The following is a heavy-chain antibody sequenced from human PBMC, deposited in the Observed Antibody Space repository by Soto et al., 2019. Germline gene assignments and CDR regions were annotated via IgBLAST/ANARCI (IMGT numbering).Heavy chain of an antibody. CDR3: ARHVPAAGYYYGMDV. D-gene: IGHD2-2*01. CDR1: GGTFSSYA. V-gene: IGHV1-69*12. J-gene: IGHJ6*02. CDR2: IIPIFGTA. Sequence: QVLLVQSGAEVKKPGSSVKVSCKASGGTFSSYAISWVRQAPGHGLEWMGGIIPIFGTANYEQKFQGRVKITADETTSTAYMKLSSLRSENTAVYYCARHVPAAGYYYGMDVWGQGTTVTVSS.